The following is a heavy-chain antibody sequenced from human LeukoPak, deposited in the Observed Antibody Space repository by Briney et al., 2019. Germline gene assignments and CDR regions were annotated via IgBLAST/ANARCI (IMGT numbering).Heavy chain of an antibody. Sequence: PGGSLRLSCAASGFTFSSYGMHWVRQAPGKGLEWVAFIRYNGSNKYYADSVKGRFTISRDNSKNTLYLQMNSLRAEDTAVYYCAKGGDIVVVPASLDYWGQGTLVTVSS. J-gene: IGHJ4*02. CDR3: AKGGDIVVVPASLDY. D-gene: IGHD2-2*01. CDR2: IRYNGSNK. CDR1: GFTFSSYG. V-gene: IGHV3-30*02.